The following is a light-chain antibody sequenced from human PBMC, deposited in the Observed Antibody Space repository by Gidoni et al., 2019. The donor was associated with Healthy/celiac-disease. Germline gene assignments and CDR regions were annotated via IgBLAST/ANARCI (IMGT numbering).Light chain of an antibody. CDR3: SSYAGSNTPYV. Sequence: QSALPQPPSASGSPGQSVTISCTGTSSDVGGYNYVSWYQQHPGKAPKLMIYEVSKRPSGVPDRFFGSKSGNTASLTVSGLQAEDEADYYCSSYAGSNTPYVFGTGTKVTVL. V-gene: IGLV2-8*01. J-gene: IGLJ1*01. CDR2: EVS. CDR1: SSDVGGYNY.